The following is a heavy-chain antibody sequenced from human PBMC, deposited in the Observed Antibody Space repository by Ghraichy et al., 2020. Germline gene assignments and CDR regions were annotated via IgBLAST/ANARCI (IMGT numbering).Heavy chain of an antibody. J-gene: IGHJ5*02. CDR2: ISASGGGT. CDR3: AKAWGKCSGGVCPSYNWFDP. V-gene: IGHV3-23*01. D-gene: IGHD2-8*02. CDR1: GFTFSNYV. Sequence: LSLTCAASGFTFSNYVMSWVRQAPGKGLEWVSTISASGGGTDYADTVKGRFTNSRDNSKNTLYLQMNRLRADDPAVYYCAKAWGKCSGGVCPSYNWFDPWGQGTLVTVSS.